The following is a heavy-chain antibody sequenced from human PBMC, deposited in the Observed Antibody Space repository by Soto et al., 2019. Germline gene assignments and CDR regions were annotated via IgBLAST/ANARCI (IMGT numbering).Heavy chain of an antibody. Sequence: QVQLVESGGGLVRPGGSLRLSCAASGFTFSDYYMTWIRQAPGKGLEWVSYITGSSDYTNYADSVKGRFTISRDNVKNSLYLQMNSLRAEDTAVYYCAREYSYGMDVWGQGTTVTVSS. CDR2: ITGSSDYT. CDR3: AREYSYGMDV. V-gene: IGHV3-11*05. CDR1: GFTFSDYY. J-gene: IGHJ6*02.